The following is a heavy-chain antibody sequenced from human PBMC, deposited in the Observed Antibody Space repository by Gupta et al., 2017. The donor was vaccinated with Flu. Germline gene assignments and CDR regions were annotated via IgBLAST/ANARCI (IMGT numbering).Heavy chain of an antibody. D-gene: IGHD3-22*01. J-gene: IGHJ4*02. CDR3: TTDNFFYDSRLWY. CDR2: IKGKSEGGTT. CDR1: GFTFSNAW. Sequence: EVQLLESGGGLVKPGGSLRLSCEASGFTFSNAWMTWVRQVSGKGLECVARIKGKSEGGTTDYGAAVKGRFIVSRDNSKNTLYLQMNSLQTEDTGVYYCTTDNFFYDSRLWYWGQGALVTVSS. V-gene: IGHV3-15*01.